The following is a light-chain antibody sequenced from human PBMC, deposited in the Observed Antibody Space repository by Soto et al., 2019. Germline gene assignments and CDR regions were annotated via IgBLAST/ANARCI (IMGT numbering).Light chain of an antibody. CDR1: SSDVGSYNR. CDR2: EVT. CDR3: SLFTSSSTYV. J-gene: IGLJ1*01. Sequence: QSVLTQPPSVSGSPGQSVTNSCTGTSSDVGSYNRVSWYQQPPGTVPKVIIYEVTNRPSGVPDRFSGSKSGNTASLTISGLQAEDEADYYCSLFTSSSTYVFGTGTKVTVL. V-gene: IGLV2-18*01.